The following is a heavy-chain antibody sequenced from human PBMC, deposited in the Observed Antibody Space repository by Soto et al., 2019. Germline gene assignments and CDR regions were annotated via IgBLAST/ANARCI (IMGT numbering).Heavy chain of an antibody. CDR2: ISSGSTTI. J-gene: IGHJ3*02. CDR3: AKGKYYYDSSGYSHFGAFDI. D-gene: IGHD3-22*01. V-gene: IGHV3-48*01. CDR1: GFTFSSYS. Sequence: PGGSLRLSCAASGFTFSSYSMNWVRQAPGKGLEWVSYISSGSTTIYYADSVKGRFTISRDNAKNSLYLQMNSLRAEDTAVYYCAKGKYYYDSSGYSHFGAFDIWGQGTMVTVS.